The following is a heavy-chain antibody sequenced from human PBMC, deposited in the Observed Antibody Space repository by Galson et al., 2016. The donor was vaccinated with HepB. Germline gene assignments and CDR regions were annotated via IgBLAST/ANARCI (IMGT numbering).Heavy chain of an antibody. CDR3: ARNSGGSYLGWFDP. D-gene: IGHD1-26*01. CDR2: IYHSGTT. J-gene: IGHJ5*02. Sequence: ETLSLTCAVSGGSISSSNWRTWVRQPPGKGLEWIGEIYHSGTTHYNPSLESRVTISVDKSKNQFSLKLNSVTAADTAVYYCARNSGGSYLGWFDPWGQGTLVTVSS. V-gene: IGHV4-4*02. CDR1: GGSISSSNW.